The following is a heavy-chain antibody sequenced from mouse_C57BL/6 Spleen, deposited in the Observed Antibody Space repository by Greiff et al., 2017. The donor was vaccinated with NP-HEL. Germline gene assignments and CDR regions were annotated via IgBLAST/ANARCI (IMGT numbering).Heavy chain of an antibody. V-gene: IGHV1-82*01. CDR3: ARWGDYAMDY. CDR1: GYAFTSSG. CDR2: IYPGDGDA. Sequence: VQLQQSGPELVKPGVSVKISCKGSGYAFTSSGMNWVKQRPGKGLEWIGGIYPGDGDASYNGKFKGKATLTADKSSSTAYMQLSSLTSEDSAVYFCARWGDYAMDYWGQGTSVTVSS. J-gene: IGHJ4*01.